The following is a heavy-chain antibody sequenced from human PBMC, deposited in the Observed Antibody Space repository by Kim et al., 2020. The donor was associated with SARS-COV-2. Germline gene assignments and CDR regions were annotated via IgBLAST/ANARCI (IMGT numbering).Heavy chain of an antibody. CDR3: ARLYGSGYYYGAMAFDI. CDR2: ISSSSSYI. CDR1: GFTFSSYS. D-gene: IGHD3-22*01. V-gene: IGHV3-21*01. J-gene: IGHJ3*02. Sequence: GGSLRLSCAASGFTFSSYSMNWVRQAPGKGLEWVSSISSSSSYIYYADSVKGRFTISRDNAKNSLYLQMNSLRAEDTAVYYCARLYGSGYYYGAMAFDIWGQGTMVTVSS.